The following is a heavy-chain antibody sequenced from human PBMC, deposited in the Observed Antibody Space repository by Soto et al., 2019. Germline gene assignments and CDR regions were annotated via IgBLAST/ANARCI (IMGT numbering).Heavy chain of an antibody. J-gene: IGHJ6*02. CDR2: ISYDGSNK. Sequence: GGSLRLSCAASGFTFSSYAMHWVRQAPGKGLEWVAVISYDGSNKYYADSVKGRFTISRDNSKNTLYLQMNSLRAEDTAVYYCARDRKGYSRDSGMDVWGQGTTVTVSS. D-gene: IGHD6-13*01. CDR3: ARDRKGYSRDSGMDV. V-gene: IGHV3-30-3*01. CDR1: GFTFSSYA.